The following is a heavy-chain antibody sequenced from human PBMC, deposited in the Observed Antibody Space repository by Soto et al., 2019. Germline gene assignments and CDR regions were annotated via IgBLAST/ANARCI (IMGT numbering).Heavy chain of an antibody. D-gene: IGHD2-2*01. CDR1: GYTFTSYG. V-gene: IGHV1-18*01. CDR3: ARVLVVPAAMLGYYYYYGRDV. Sequence: QVQLVQSGAEVKKPGASVKVSCKASGYTFTSYGISWVRQAPGQGLEWMGWISAYNGNTNYAQNLQGRVTMTTDTSTTTAYMELRSLRSDDTAVYYCARVLVVPAAMLGYYYYYGRDVWGQGTTVTVSS. CDR2: ISAYNGNT. J-gene: IGHJ6*02.